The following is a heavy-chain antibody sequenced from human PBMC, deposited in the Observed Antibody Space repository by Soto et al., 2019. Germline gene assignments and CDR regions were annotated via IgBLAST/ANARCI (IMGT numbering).Heavy chain of an antibody. D-gene: IGHD6-25*01. J-gene: IGHJ4*02. V-gene: IGHV4-59*01. CDR2: IYYSGST. CDR1: GGSISSYY. CDR3: ARVYGLSGYELYYFDY. Sequence: PSETLSLTCTVSGGSISSYYWSWIRQPPGKGLEWIGYIYYSGSTNYNPSLKSRVTISVDTSKNQFSLKLSSVTAADTAVYYCARVYGLSGYELYYFDYWGQGTLVTVSS.